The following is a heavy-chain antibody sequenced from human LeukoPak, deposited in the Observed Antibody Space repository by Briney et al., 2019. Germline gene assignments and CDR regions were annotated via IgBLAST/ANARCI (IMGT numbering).Heavy chain of an antibody. CDR3: ARLAPAWKHFLP. Sequence: QSGGSLRLSCAVFGFTFSDYRMSWVRQAPGKGLQWVANIKEDGSEKYYVDSVKGRFTISRDNAKNSLYLQMNSLRAEDTAVYYCARLAPAWKHFLPWGQGTLVSVSS. V-gene: IGHV3-7*01. CDR2: IKEDGSEK. J-gene: IGHJ5*02. D-gene: IGHD2-2*01. CDR1: GFTFSDYR.